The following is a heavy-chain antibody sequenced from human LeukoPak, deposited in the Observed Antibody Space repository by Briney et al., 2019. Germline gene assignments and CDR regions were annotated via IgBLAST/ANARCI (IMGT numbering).Heavy chain of an antibody. Sequence: SVKVSCKASGGTFSSYAISWVRQAPGQGLEWMGGIIPIFGTANYAQKLPGRVTMTTDTSTSTAYMELRSLRSDDTAVYYCARDRGEKYYDFWSGYYVDYMDVWGKGTTVTVS. CDR2: IIPIFGTA. CDR3: ARDRGEKYYDFWSGYYVDYMDV. CDR1: GGTFSSYA. D-gene: IGHD3-3*01. V-gene: IGHV1-69*05. J-gene: IGHJ6*03.